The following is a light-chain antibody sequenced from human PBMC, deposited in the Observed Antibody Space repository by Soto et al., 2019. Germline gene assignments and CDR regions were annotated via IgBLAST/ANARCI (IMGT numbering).Light chain of an antibody. CDR3: QQYNNWPPKA. CDR2: GAS. Sequence: EIVMTQSPATLSVSPGERATLSCRASQSVSSNLAWYQQKPGQAPRLLIYGASTRATGIPARFSGSGSGTDFTLTISSLQSEDFAVYYCQQYNNWPPKAFAQGTKLEIK. CDR1: QSVSSN. J-gene: IGKJ1*01. V-gene: IGKV3-15*01.